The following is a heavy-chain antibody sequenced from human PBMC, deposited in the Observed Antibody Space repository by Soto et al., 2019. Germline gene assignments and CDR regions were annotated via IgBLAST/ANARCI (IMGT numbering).Heavy chain of an antibody. D-gene: IGHD3-3*01. Sequence: SETLFLTCAVYGGSVNGYYWNWIRQPPGKGLEWIGEINHTGGTHYNPSLKSRVTMSVDTSKNQFSLRLSSVTAADTAIYYCATRITVFGLLIPPFDPWGQGTQVTFSS. CDR1: GGSVNGYY. J-gene: IGHJ5*02. CDR2: INHTGGT. CDR3: ATRITVFGLLIPPFDP. V-gene: IGHV4-34*01.